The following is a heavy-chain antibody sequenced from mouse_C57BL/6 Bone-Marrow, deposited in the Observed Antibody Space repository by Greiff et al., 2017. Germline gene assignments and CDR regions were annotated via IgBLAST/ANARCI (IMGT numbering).Heavy chain of an antibody. V-gene: IGHV14-4*01. CDR2: IDPENGDT. Sequence: VQLQQSGAELVRPGASVKLSCTASGFNIKDDYMHWVKQRPEQGLEWIGWIDPENGDTAYASKFQGKATITVDTSSNTAYLQLSSLTPEDTAVYYCTRIAYWGQGTLVTVSA. CDR3: TRIAY. CDR1: GFNIKDDY. J-gene: IGHJ3*01.